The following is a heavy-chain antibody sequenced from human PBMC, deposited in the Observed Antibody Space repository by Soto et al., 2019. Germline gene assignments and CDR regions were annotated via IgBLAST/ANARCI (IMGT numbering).Heavy chain of an antibody. V-gene: IGHV4-31*03. CDR3: ARLSPTSMDV. J-gene: IGHJ6*02. Sequence: SETLSLTCTVSGGSISSGGYYWSWIRQHPGKGLEWIGYIYYSGSTYYNPSLKSRVTISVDTSKNQFSLKLSSVTAADTAVYYCARLSPTSMDVWGQGTTVTVSS. CDR2: IYYSGST. CDR1: GGSISSGGYY.